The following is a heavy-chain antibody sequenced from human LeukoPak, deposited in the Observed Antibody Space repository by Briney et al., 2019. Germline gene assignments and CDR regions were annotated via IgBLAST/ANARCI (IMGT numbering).Heavy chain of an antibody. CDR3: ARDQYSSGWYGDY. CDR2: VDPEDGET. Sequence: GASVKVSCKVSGYTFTDYYMHWVQQAPGKGLEWMGLVDPEDGETIYAEKFQGRVTITADTSTDTAYMELSSLRSEDTAVYYCARDQYSSGWYGDYWGQGTLVTVSS. V-gene: IGHV1-69-2*01. CDR1: GYTFTDYY. D-gene: IGHD6-19*01. J-gene: IGHJ4*02.